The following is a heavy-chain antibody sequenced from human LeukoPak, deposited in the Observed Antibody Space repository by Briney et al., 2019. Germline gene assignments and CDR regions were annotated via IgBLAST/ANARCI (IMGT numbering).Heavy chain of an antibody. CDR3: ARGFSSGHWIGSEYFQH. Sequence: PSETLSLTCTVSGGSISSYYWSWIRQPPGKGLEWIGYIYYSGSTNYNPSLKSRVTISVDTSKNQFSLKLSSVTAADTAVYYCARGFSSGHWIGSEYFQHWGQGTLVTVSS. CDR2: IYYSGST. J-gene: IGHJ1*01. CDR1: GGSISSYY. D-gene: IGHD3-22*01. V-gene: IGHV4-59*01.